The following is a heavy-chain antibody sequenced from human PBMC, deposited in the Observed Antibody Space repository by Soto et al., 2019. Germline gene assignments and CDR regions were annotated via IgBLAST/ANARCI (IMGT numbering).Heavy chain of an antibody. J-gene: IGHJ5*02. V-gene: IGHV3-23*01. CDR2: VTDTGGRT. CDR1: GFTFTKYA. Sequence: EVQLLESGGGLVQRGGSLRLSCAASGFTFTKYAMTWARQAPGKGLEWVSTVTDTGGRTYSADSVKGRFTISRDNSKNMLYLQMNSLRADDTAVYYCARDSSACFFGVVDWFDPWGQGTLVTVSS. D-gene: IGHD6-19*01. CDR3: ARDSSACFFGVVDWFDP.